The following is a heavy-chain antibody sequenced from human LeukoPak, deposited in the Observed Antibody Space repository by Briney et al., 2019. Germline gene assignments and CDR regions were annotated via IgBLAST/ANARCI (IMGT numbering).Heavy chain of an antibody. Sequence: SQTLSLTCTVSGGSISSGGYYWSWIRQHPGKGLEWIGYIYYSGSTYSNPSLKSRVTISVDTSKNQFSLKLSSVTAADTAVYYCARGMYYDSSGYGPYYYYYGMDVWGQGTTVTVSS. CDR3: ARGMYYDSSGYGPYYYYYGMDV. CDR2: IYYSGST. J-gene: IGHJ6*02. CDR1: GGSISSGGYY. D-gene: IGHD3-22*01. V-gene: IGHV4-31*03.